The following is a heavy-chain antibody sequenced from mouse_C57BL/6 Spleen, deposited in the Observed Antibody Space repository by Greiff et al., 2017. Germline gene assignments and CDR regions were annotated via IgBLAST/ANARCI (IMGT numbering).Heavy chain of an antibody. V-gene: IGHV5-17*01. D-gene: IGHD2-4*01. Sequence: DVKLVESGGGLVKPGGSLKLSCAASGFTFSDYGMHWVRQAPEKGLEWVAYISSGSSTIYYADTVKGRFTISRDNAKNTLFLQMTSLRSEDTAMYYCARDYYDYEEVPFAYWGQGTLVTVSA. CDR2: ISSGSSTI. CDR3: ARDYYDYEEVPFAY. CDR1: GFTFSDYG. J-gene: IGHJ3*01.